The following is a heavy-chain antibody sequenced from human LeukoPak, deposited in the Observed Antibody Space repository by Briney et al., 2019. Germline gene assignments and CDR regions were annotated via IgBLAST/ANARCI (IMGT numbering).Heavy chain of an antibody. CDR1: GYTFTGYY. Sequence: ASVKVSCKASGYTFTGYYVHWVRQAPGQGLEWMGWMNPKSGGTNYAQKFDARVTMNRDTSISTAYMELSRLRFDDTAVYYCARRRSGSYGSDAFDIWGQGTMVTVSS. CDR3: ARRRSGSYGSDAFDI. CDR2: MNPKSGGT. D-gene: IGHD1-26*01. V-gene: IGHV1-2*02. J-gene: IGHJ3*02.